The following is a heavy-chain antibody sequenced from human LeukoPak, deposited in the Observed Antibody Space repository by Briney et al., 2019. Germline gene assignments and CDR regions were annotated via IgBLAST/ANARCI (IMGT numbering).Heavy chain of an antibody. V-gene: IGHV4-39*01. Sequence: SETLSLTCTVSGGSISSSSFYWDWIRQPPGKGLEWIGTIFYSGSTYYNPSLKSRITISVDTSKNQFSLKLSSVTAADTAVYYCARHRGHGAFDIWGQGTMVTVSS. CDR1: GGSISSSSFY. J-gene: IGHJ3*02. CDR3: ARHRGHGAFDI. CDR2: IFYSGST. D-gene: IGHD3/OR15-3a*01.